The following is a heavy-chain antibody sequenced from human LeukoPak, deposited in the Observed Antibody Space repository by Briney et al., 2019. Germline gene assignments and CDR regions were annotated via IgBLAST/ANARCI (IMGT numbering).Heavy chain of an antibody. CDR1: GFTFDDFG. J-gene: IGHJ3*02. CDR2: INWNGGST. Sequence: GGSLRLSCAASGFTFDDFGMSWVRQAPGKGLEWVSGINWNGGSTGYADSVKGRFTISRDNAKNSLYLQMNSLRAEDTAVYYCARGEMATIIVAFDIWGQGTMVTVSS. V-gene: IGHV3-20*04. D-gene: IGHD5-24*01. CDR3: ARGEMATIIVAFDI.